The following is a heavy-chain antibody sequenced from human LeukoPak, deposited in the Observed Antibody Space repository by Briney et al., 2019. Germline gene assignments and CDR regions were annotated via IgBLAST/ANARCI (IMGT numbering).Heavy chain of an antibody. CDR3: VRLYAY. D-gene: IGHD2/OR15-2a*01. V-gene: IGHV3-74*01. CDR2: ITGDGSST. CDR1: GFTFSNYF. Sequence: PGGSLRLSCTASGFTFSNYFMHWVRQAPGEGPVWVSRITGDGSSTSYADSVKGRFTISRDNAKNTLYLQMNSLRAEDTALYYCVRLYAYWGQGTLVTVSS. J-gene: IGHJ4*02.